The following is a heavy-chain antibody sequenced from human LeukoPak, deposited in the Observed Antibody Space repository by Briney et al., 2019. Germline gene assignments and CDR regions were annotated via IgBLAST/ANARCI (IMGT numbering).Heavy chain of an antibody. CDR1: GGTFSSYA. D-gene: IGHD6-13*01. CDR3: ARGAAAAGYYYYYGMDV. CDR2: IIPIFGIA. Sequence: GASVKVSCKASGGTFSSYAISWVRQAPRQGLEWMGRIIPIFGIANYAQKFQGRVTITADKSTSTAYMELSSLRSEDTAVYYCARGAAAAGYYYYYGMDVWGQGTTVTVSS. V-gene: IGHV1-69*04. J-gene: IGHJ6*02.